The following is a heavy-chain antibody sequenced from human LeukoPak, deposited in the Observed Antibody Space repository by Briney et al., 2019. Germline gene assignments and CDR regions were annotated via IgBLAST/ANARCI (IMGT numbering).Heavy chain of an antibody. CDR1: GYTFTRYF. D-gene: IGHD3-3*01. CDR2: INPSGGGT. CDR3: ARDPSNTSGYQIYFDY. J-gene: IGHJ4*02. Sequence: ASVKVSCKASGYTFTRYFIHWVRQAPGQGLEWVGIINPSGGGTNYAQKFQGRVTMTRDTSTSTFYMELSSLKSEDTAVYYCARDPSNTSGYQIYFDYWGQGTLVTVSS. V-gene: IGHV1-46*01.